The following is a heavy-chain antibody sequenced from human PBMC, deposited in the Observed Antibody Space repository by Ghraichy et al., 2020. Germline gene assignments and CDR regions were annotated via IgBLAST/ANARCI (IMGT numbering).Heavy chain of an antibody. D-gene: IGHD3-10*01. CDR1: GFPLSGYT. V-gene: IGHV3-21*01. Sequence: GGSLRLSCAASGFPLSGYTLNWVRQAPGKGLEWVSSSSSNTRHIYTADSLQGRFTISRDNSRKSIYLQMNRLRVEDTAVFYCSRSPITIVSIDAFDYCGQGTLVTVSS. CDR3: SRSPITIVSIDAFDY. CDR2: SSSNTRHI. J-gene: IGHJ4*02.